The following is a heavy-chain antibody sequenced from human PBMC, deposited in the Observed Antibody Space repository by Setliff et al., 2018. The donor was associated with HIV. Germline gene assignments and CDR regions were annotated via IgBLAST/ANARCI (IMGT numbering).Heavy chain of an antibody. D-gene: IGHD4-17*01. V-gene: IGHV1-69*05. CDR1: GGTFGRFG. Sequence: EASVKVSCKASGGTFGRFGISWVRQAPGQGLEWMGGIIPTFTRANYAQKFQARVIITTDKSTSTAFMELTSLTSEDTAVYYCARSVHSLYGDYATYFDPWGQGTQVTVS. CDR3: ARSVHSLYGDYATYFDP. CDR2: IIPTFTRA. J-gene: IGHJ5*02.